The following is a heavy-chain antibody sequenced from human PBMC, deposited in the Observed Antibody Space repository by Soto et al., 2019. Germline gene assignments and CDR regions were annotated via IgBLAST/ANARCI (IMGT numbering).Heavy chain of an antibody. D-gene: IGHD6-13*01. Sequence: SGTLSLTCAVSGSSITITYYWGWVRQPPGKGLEWIGSIHHSGSVFESGSTHYNPSFKSRVTISADTSKNQFSLKLTSVTAADXAVYFCARNSSSSYFDYWGQGTLVTVSS. CDR2: IHHSGSVFESGST. CDR1: GSSITITYY. J-gene: IGHJ4*02. CDR3: ARNSSSSYFDY. V-gene: IGHV4-38-2*01.